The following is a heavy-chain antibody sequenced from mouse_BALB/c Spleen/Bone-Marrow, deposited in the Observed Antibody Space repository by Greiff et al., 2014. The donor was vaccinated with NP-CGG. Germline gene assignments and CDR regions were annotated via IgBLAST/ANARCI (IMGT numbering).Heavy chain of an antibody. CDR3: AKSGYFYYFDY. V-gene: IGHV3-2*02. J-gene: IGHJ2*01. Sequence: EVHLVESGPGLVKPSQSLSLTCTVTGYSITSDYTWNWIRPFPGNKLEWMGYINYSGSTSYNPSLKSRISITRGTSKNQFFLQLNSVTTEDTATYYCAKSGYFYYFDYWGQGTTPTVSS. CDR1: GYSITSDYT. CDR2: INYSGST.